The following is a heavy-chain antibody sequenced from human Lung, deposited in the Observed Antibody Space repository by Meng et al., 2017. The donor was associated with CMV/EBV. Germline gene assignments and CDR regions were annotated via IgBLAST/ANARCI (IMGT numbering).Heavy chain of an antibody. CDR2: INPITGAT. V-gene: IGHV1-2*02. D-gene: IGHD1-1*01. J-gene: IGHJ6*02. CDR1: GYTFTGYY. Sequence: SVKVSXKALGYTFTGYYVHWLRQAPGQGLEWMGWINPITGATKYAQKFQGRVTMTRDTSISTAYMDLSRLTSDDAAIYYCGRVVASAQLPPLDVWGQGTTVTFSS. CDR3: GRVVASAQLPPLDV.